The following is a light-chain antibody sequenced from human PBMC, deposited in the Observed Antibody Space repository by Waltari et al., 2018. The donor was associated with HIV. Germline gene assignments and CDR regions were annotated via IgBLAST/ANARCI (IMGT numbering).Light chain of an antibody. J-gene: IGKJ3*01. CDR3: QQNGNSLT. Sequence: EIVLTQSPGTLSLSPGEKATLSCRSSQSLSSNYLAWYQQKPGQAPRLLIFGASSRATDIPERFSGSGSGTDFTLNIRRLEPEDFAVYYCQQNGNSLTFGPGTKVNIK. CDR1: QSLSSNY. V-gene: IGKV3-20*01. CDR2: GAS.